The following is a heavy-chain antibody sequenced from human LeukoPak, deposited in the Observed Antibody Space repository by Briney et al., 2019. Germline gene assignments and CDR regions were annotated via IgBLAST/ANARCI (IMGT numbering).Heavy chain of an antibody. CDR1: GFTFSSYS. D-gene: IGHD3-10*01. CDR2: INTDGSST. J-gene: IGHJ4*02. CDR3: ARGAGSGSYYDFDY. V-gene: IGHV3-74*01. Sequence: PGGSLRLSCAASGFTFSSYSMNWVRQAPGKGLEWVSRINTDGSSTTYADSVKGRFTISRDNAQNTLYLQMNSLRGEDTAVYYCARGAGSGSYYDFDYWGQGTLVTVSS.